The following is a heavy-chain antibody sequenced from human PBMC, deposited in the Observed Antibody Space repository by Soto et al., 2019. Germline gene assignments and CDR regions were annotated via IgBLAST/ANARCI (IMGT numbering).Heavy chain of an antibody. CDR3: ARRQKSAPTVHWFFDL. Sequence: QVQLQESGPGLVKPSETLSLKCSVSGGSILSGGYYWTWIRQHPGKGLEWIGYIYSIGTTFYNPSLKSRVSISVDVSKNLFSLTLTSATAADTAVYYCARRQKSAPTVHWFFDLWGRGTLVTVSS. CDR1: GGSILSGGYY. CDR2: IYSIGTT. J-gene: IGHJ2*01. V-gene: IGHV4-31*03. D-gene: IGHD6-6*01.